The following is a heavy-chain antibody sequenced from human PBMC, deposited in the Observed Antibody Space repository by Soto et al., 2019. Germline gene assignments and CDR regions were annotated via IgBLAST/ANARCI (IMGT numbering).Heavy chain of an antibody. D-gene: IGHD3-22*01. J-gene: IGHJ3*02. Sequence: ASAKASCKASGYTFTGYYMHWVRQAPGQGPEWMGWINPNSGGTNYAQKFQGWVTMTRDTSISTAYMELSRLRSDDTAVYYCARGHDSSAGAFDIWGQGTMVTVSS. CDR2: INPNSGGT. V-gene: IGHV1-2*04. CDR3: ARGHDSSAGAFDI. CDR1: GYTFTGYY.